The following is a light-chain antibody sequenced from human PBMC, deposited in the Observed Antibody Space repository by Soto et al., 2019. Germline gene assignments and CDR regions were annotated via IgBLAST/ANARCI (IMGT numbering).Light chain of an antibody. CDR1: QSISSW. CDR3: QQYNSYSIT. Sequence: DIQMTQSPSPLSASVGDRVTITCRASQSISSWLAWYQQKPGKAPKLLLYKASSLESGVPSRFSGSGSGTEFTLTISSLQPDDFATYYCQQYNSYSITFGQGTRLEIK. V-gene: IGKV1-5*03. J-gene: IGKJ5*01. CDR2: KAS.